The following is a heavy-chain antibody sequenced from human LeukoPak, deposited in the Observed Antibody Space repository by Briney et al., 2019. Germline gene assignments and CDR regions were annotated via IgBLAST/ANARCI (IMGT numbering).Heavy chain of an antibody. D-gene: IGHD1-26*01. CDR1: GFTFSSYW. V-gene: IGHV3-74*01. J-gene: IGHJ4*02. CDR3: ARGTRWEPFDY. CDR2: INSDGSST. Sequence: GGSLRLSCAASGFTFSSYWMHWVRQAPGKGLAWVSRINSDGSSTSYADPVKGRFTISRDNAKNTLYLQMNSLRAEDTAVYYCARGTRWEPFDYWGQGTLVTVSS.